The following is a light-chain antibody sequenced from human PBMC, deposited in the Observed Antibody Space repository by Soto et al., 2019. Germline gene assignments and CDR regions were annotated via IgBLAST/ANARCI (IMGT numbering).Light chain of an antibody. CDR1: SGSVSASYG. V-gene: IGLV8-61*01. J-gene: IGLJ3*02. Sequence: QAVVTQEPSFSVSPGGTVTLTCGLSSGSVSASYGPSWYQQTPGQAPRRLIYSAYTRSSGVPDRFPGSILGNKAALTITGAQADDESDYYCVLYLGSGIWVFGGGTKVTVL. CDR2: SAY. CDR3: VLYLGSGIWV.